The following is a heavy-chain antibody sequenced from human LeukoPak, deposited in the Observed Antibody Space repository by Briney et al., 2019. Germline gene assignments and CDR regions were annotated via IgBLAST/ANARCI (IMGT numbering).Heavy chain of an antibody. CDR1: GGSISGYY. J-gene: IGHJ5*02. V-gene: IGHV4-59*01. D-gene: IGHD6-6*01. CDR3: ARLELAYSSSSDWFDP. CDR2: IYYSGST. Sequence: PSETLSLTCTVSGGSISGYYWNWIRQPPGKGLEWIGYIYYSGSTNYNPSLKSRVTISVDTSKNQFSLRLSSVTAADTAVYYCARLELAYSSSSDWFDPWGQGTLVTVSS.